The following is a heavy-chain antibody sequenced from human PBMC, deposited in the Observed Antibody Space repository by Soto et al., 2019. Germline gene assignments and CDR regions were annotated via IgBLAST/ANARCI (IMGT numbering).Heavy chain of an antibody. CDR3: AKDRVVVGEVPTDYGMDV. CDR1: GFTFSSYG. Sequence: PGGSLRLSCVASGFTFSSYGMHWVRQAPGQGLEWVAVISYDGNNKYCADSVKGRFTISRDNSKNTLYLQMNSLRAEDTAVYYCAKDRVVVGEVPTDYGMDVWGQGTTVTVSS. CDR2: ISYDGNNK. V-gene: IGHV3-30*18. J-gene: IGHJ6*02. D-gene: IGHD2-15*01.